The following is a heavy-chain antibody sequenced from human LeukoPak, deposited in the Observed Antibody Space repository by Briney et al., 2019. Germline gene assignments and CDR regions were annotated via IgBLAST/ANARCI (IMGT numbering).Heavy chain of an antibody. CDR3: ARGIYGPYYFDY. CDR1: GFTVSRHY. CDR2: IYSAGSA. V-gene: IGHV3-53*01. Sequence: PGGSLRLSCAASGFTVSRHYMSWVRQAPGKGLEWVSTIYSAGSAYYADSVTGRLSISRDNSNNTLYLHMNSLRAEDTAVYYCARGIYGPYYFDYWGQGTLVTVSS. J-gene: IGHJ4*01. D-gene: IGHD2/OR15-2a*01.